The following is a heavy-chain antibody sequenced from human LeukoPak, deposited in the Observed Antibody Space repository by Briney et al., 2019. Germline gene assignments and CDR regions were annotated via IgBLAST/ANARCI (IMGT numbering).Heavy chain of an antibody. CDR2: ISGSGGST. Sequence: QPGGSLRLSCAASGFTFSSYWMHWVRQAPGKGLEWVSAISGSGGSTYYADSVKGRFTISRDNSKNTLYLQMNSLRAEDTAVYYCAKDPVLLWFGPPGNYFDYWGQGTLVTVSS. CDR3: AKDPVLLWFGPPGNYFDY. V-gene: IGHV3-23*01. D-gene: IGHD3-10*01. J-gene: IGHJ4*02. CDR1: GFTFSSYW.